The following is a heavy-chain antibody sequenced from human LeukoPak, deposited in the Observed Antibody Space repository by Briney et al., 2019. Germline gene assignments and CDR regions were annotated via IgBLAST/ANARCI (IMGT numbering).Heavy chain of an antibody. V-gene: IGHV3-30*03. Sequence: PGGSLRLSCAASGFTFSSYGIHWVRQAPGKGLEWVAVISYDGSNKYYADSVKGRFTISRDNSKNTLYLQMNSLRVEDTAVYYCARGLYGMDVWGQGTTVTVSS. CDR2: ISYDGSNK. J-gene: IGHJ6*02. CDR1: GFTFSSYG. CDR3: ARGLYGMDV.